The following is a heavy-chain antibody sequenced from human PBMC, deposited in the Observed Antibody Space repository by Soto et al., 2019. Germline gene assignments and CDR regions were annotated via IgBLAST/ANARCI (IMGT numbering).Heavy chain of an antibody. V-gene: IGHV3-23*01. D-gene: IGHD3-10*01. CDR3: XXXWAERSDYYGSGSYPY. Sequence: GGSLRLSCAASGFTFSSYAMSWVRQAPGKGLEWVSAISGSGGSTYYADSVKGRFTISRXXXXXXXXXXXXXXXAEDXXXXXCXXXWAERSDYYGSGSYPYWGQGTLVTVSS. J-gene: IGHJ4*02. CDR1: GFTFSSYA. CDR2: ISGSGGST.